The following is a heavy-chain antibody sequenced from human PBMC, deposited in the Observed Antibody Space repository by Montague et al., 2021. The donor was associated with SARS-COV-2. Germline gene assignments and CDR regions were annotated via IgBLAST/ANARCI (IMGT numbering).Heavy chain of an antibody. D-gene: IGHD1-26*01. J-gene: IGHJ4*02. CDR3: ARDGGNYGAVDY. CDR2: IRSSGTFK. Sequence: SLRLSCAAPGFTFSDYHMAWIRQAPGKGLEWISYIRSSGTFKYYADSVKGRFTISRDIAKNTLYLQMNSLRADDTAVYYCARDGGNYGAVDYWGQGTLVTVSS. CDR1: GFTFSDYH. V-gene: IGHV3-11*01.